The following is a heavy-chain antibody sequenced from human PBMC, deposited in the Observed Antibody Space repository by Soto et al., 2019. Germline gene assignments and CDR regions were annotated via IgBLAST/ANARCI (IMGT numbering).Heavy chain of an antibody. CDR3: ARDSKFKSLYAFDI. Sequence: SETLSLTCTVSGGSISSGGYYWSWIRQHPGKGLEWIGYIYYSGSTYYNPSLKSRVTISVDTSKNQFSLKLSSVTAADTAVYYCARDSKFKSLYAFDIWGQGTMVTVSS. CDR1: GGSISSGGYY. V-gene: IGHV4-31*03. J-gene: IGHJ3*02. D-gene: IGHD2-8*01. CDR2: IYYSGST.